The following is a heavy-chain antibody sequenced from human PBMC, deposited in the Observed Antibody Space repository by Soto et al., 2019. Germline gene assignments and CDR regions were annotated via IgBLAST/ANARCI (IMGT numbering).Heavy chain of an antibody. CDR2: ISAYNGNT. V-gene: IGHV1-18*01. Sequence: QVQLVQSGAEVKKPGASVKVSCKASGYTFASYAISWMRQAPGQGLEWMGWISAYNGNTNYAQKLQGRVTMTTDTSTSTASMDLSTLESDDTAVYYCARDPPPPDYWGQGTLVTVSS. CDR3: ARDPPPPDY. J-gene: IGHJ4*02. CDR1: GYTFASYA.